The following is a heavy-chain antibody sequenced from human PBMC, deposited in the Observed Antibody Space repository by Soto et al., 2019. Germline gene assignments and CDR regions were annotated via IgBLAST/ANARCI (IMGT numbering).Heavy chain of an antibody. V-gene: IGHV4-31*03. D-gene: IGHD3-10*01. CDR1: GGSISSGGYY. J-gene: IGHJ4*02. Sequence: QVQLQESGPGLVKPSQTLSLTCTVAGGSISSGGYYWSWIRQHPGKGLEWIGYIYYSGSTYYNPSLKSRVTISVDTSKNQFSLKLSSVTAADTAVYYCARDGGYYYGSGSYVYWGQGTLVTVSS. CDR2: IYYSGST. CDR3: ARDGGYYYGSGSYVY.